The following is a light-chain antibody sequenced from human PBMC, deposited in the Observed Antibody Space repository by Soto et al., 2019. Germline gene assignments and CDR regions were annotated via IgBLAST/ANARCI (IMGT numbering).Light chain of an antibody. J-gene: IGKJ4*01. Sequence: DIQITQTPSSLSASLGDSGTITCRASQSINIYLSWYQQKPGKASKLLINVASTLQGGVPSRFSGSGSGTEFTLAISSLQPEDSATYYCQQSFSTPQSFGGGTKVDIK. V-gene: IGKV1-39*01. CDR2: VAS. CDR3: QQSFSTPQS. CDR1: QSINIY.